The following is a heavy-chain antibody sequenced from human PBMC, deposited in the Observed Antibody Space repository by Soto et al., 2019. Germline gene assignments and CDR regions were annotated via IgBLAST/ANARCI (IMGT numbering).Heavy chain of an antibody. CDR2: IYSNGNT. CDR1: GFTVSSNY. D-gene: IGHD1-26*01. Sequence: VGSLRLSCAASGFTVSSNYMSWVRQAPGKGLEWVSTIYSNGNTYYADSVKGRFTISRDKSKNTLYLQMNSLRAEDTAVYYCARDFPLSEYRFSGSYYYNYWGQGTLVTVSS. J-gene: IGHJ4*02. CDR3: ARDFPLSEYRFSGSYYYNY. V-gene: IGHV3-53*01.